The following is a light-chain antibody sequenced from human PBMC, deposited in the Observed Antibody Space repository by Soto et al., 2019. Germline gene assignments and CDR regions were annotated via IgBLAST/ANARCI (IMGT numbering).Light chain of an antibody. CDR2: AAS. CDR3: QQYNNWPLT. J-gene: IGKJ4*01. V-gene: IGKV3-15*01. CDR1: QSVGSN. Sequence: EIVLTQSPATLSLSPGERATLSCRASQSVGSNLAWYQHKHGQAPRLLMYAASTRATGIPARFSGSGSGTEFTLTISSLQSEDFAVYYCQQYNNWPLTFGGGTKGDIK.